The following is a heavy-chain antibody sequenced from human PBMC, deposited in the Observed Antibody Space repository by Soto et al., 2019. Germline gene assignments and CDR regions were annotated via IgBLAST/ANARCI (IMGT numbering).Heavy chain of an antibody. D-gene: IGHD2-15*01. J-gene: IGHJ4*02. V-gene: IGHV4-31*03. CDR3: ARADCSGGSCPIDY. CDR2: IYYSGST. CDR1: GGSISSGGYY. Sequence: QVKLQESGPGLVKPSQTLSLTCTVSGGSISSGGYYWSWIRQHPGKGLEWIGYIYYSGSTYYNPSLKSRVTISVDTSKNQFSLKLSSVTAADTAVYYCARADCSGGSCPIDYWGQGTLVTVSS.